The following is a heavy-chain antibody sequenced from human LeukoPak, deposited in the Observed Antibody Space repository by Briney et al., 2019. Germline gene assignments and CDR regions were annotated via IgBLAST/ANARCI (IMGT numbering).Heavy chain of an antibody. D-gene: IGHD1-26*01. J-gene: IGHJ4*02. V-gene: IGHV4-4*08. CDR1: GGSISNYY. CDR3: ARLTPYSGSPLGDY. CDR2: VYSSGST. Sequence: SETLSLTCTVSGGSISNYYWSWIRQPPGKGLEWIGYVYSSGSTYYNPSLKSRVTISVDTSKNQFSLKLSSVTAADTAVYYCARLTPYSGSPLGDYWGQGTLVTVSS.